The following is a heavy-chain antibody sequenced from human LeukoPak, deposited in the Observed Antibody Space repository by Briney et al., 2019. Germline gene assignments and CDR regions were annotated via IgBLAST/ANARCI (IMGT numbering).Heavy chain of an antibody. CDR3: ASNDYRDEGIDS. D-gene: IGHD4-17*01. CDR1: GFSFSRYS. V-gene: IGHV3-21*01. Sequence: GGSLRLSCAASGFSFSRYSMNWVRQAPGKGLEWVSSISYSGPHMFYADSVRGRFTISRDNAENSLFLQMNSLRAEDTAVYFCASNDYRDEGIDSWGQGTLVTVSS. J-gene: IGHJ4*02. CDR2: ISYSGPHM.